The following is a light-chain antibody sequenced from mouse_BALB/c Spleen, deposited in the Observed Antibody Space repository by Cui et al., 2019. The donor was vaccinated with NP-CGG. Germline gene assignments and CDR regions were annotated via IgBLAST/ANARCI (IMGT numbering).Light chain of an antibody. V-gene: IGLV1*01. CDR2: GTN. J-gene: IGLJ1*01. CDR3: ALWYSNHWV. CDR1: SGAVTTNNF. Sequence: QAVVTQESAITTSPGETVTLTCRSNSGAVTTNNFANWVQEKPDHIFTGLIGGTNNRIPGVPARFSGSLVGDKAALTITGAQTEDEAIYFCALWYSNHWVFGGGTKLTVL.